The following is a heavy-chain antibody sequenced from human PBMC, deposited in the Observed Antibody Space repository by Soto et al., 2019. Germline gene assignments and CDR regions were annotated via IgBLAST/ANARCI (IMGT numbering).Heavy chain of an antibody. Sequence: QVQLQESGPGLVKPSQTLSLTCTVSGGSISSGDYYWSWIRQPPGKGLEWIGYIYYSGSTYYNPALKSRVTITGATSKNQCSLKLSSVTAADTAVYYCARVGGFGATTIDYWGQGTLVTVSS. J-gene: IGHJ4*02. CDR1: GGSISSGDYY. D-gene: IGHD3-10*01. CDR2: IYYSGST. CDR3: ARVGGFGATTIDY. V-gene: IGHV4-30-4*01.